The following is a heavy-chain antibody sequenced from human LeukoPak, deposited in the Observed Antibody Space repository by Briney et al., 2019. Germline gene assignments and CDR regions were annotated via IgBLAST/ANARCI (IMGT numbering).Heavy chain of an antibody. V-gene: IGHV1-2*06. Sequence: ASVKVSCKASGYTLTAYYIYWVRQAPGQGLEWMGRINPNSGGTDYAQNFQGRVTMTRDTSISTAYMELSRLRSDDTAVYYCATWGYSSGWFTWGQGSLVTVSS. J-gene: IGHJ5*02. D-gene: IGHD6-19*01. CDR2: INPNSGGT. CDR1: GYTLTAYY. CDR3: ATWGYSSGWFT.